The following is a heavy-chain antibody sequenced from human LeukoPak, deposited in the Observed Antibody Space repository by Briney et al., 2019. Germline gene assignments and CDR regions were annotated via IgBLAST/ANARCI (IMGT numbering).Heavy chain of an antibody. D-gene: IGHD5-18*01. Sequence: SGGSLRLSCAASGFTFSSYSMNWVRQAPGKRLEWVSSISSSSSYIYYADSVKGRFTISRDNAKNSLYLQMNSLRVEDTAVYYCTREGARGYSYGPLYFYYGMDVWGQGTTVTVSS. J-gene: IGHJ6*02. CDR3: TREGARGYSYGPLYFYYGMDV. CDR1: GFTFSSYS. CDR2: ISSSSSYI. V-gene: IGHV3-21*01.